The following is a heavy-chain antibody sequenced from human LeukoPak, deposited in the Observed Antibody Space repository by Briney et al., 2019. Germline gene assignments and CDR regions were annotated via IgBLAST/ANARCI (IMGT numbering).Heavy chain of an antibody. Sequence: NPSETLSLTCTVSGVSISSGHYYWSWIRQPAGKGLEWIGRIYPSGTANYNPSLKSRVTISVDTSKNQFSLKLSSVTAADTAVYYCARGLDTYYYDSGDPGFDFWGQGALVTVSS. CDR2: IYPSGTA. D-gene: IGHD3-22*01. CDR1: GVSISSGHYY. V-gene: IGHV4-61*02. J-gene: IGHJ4*02. CDR3: ARGLDTYYYDSGDPGFDF.